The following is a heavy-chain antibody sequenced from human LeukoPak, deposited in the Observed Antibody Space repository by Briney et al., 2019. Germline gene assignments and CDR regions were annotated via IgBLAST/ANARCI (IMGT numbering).Heavy chain of an antibody. J-gene: IGHJ4*02. CDR3: ARVDYGDYGEDY. Sequence: IGYIYYSGSTNYNPSLKSRVTISVDTSKNQFSLKLSSVTAADTAVYYCARVDYGDYGEDYWGQGTLVTVSS. D-gene: IGHD4-17*01. CDR2: IYYSGST. V-gene: IGHV4-59*01.